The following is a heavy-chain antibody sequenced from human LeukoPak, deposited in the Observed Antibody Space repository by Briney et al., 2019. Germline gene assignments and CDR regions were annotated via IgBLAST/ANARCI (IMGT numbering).Heavy chain of an antibody. CDR3: ARDDYYDSSGLDY. V-gene: IGHV3-30*03. Sequence: GGSLRLSCATSGFTFSSYGMHWVRQVPGKGLEWVAVISKDAKSNYHVDSVKGRFTISRDNSKNTLYLQMNSLRVEDTAVYYCARDDYYDSSGLDYWGQGTLVTVSS. D-gene: IGHD3-22*01. CDR1: GFTFSSYG. J-gene: IGHJ4*02. CDR2: ISKDAKSN.